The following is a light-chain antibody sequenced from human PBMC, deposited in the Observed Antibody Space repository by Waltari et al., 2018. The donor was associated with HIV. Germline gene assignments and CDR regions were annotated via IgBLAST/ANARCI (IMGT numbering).Light chain of an antibody. V-gene: IGKV4-1*01. J-gene: IGKJ4*01. CDR1: QSVLYSSNNKIY. Sequence: DIVMTQSPDSLAVSLGERATINCKSSQSVLYSSNNKIYLAWYQQKPGQPPKLLISWASTRESGVPDRFSGSGSVTDFTLTISSLQAEDVAVYYCQQYYSTLTFGGGTKVEIK. CDR2: WAS. CDR3: QQYYSTLT.